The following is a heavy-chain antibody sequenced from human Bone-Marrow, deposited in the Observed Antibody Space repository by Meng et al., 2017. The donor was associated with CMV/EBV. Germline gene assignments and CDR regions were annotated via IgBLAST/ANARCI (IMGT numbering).Heavy chain of an antibody. CDR2: IKQDGGTI. J-gene: IGHJ4*02. CDR1: GLTLSSYG. CDR3: ARIGYSSSSLDY. D-gene: IGHD6-13*01. V-gene: IGHV3-7*01. Sequence: GESLKISCAASGLTLSSYGIHWVRQAPGKGLEWVANIKQDGGTIYYVDSVKGRFTTSRDNAKNSLYLQMNSLRVEDTAVYYCARIGYSSSSLDYWGQGTLVTVSS.